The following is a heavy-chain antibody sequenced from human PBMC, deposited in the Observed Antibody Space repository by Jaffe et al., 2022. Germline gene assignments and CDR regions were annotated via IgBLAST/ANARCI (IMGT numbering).Heavy chain of an antibody. V-gene: IGHV3-23*01. CDR1: GFTFSSYA. D-gene: IGHD2-15*01. CDR3: AKEPIRQYCSGGSCYDYGDYANFDY. Sequence: EVQLLESGGGLVQPGGSLRLSCAASGFTFSSYAMSWVRQAPGKGLEWVSAISGSGGSTYYADSVKGRFTISRDNSKNTLYLQMNSLRAEDTAVYYCAKEPIRQYCSGGSCYDYGDYANFDYWGQGTLVTVSS. CDR2: ISGSGGST. J-gene: IGHJ4*02.